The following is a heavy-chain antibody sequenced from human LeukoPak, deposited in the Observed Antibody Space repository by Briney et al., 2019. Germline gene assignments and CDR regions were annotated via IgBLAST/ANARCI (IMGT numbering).Heavy chain of an antibody. CDR1: GYTFTSYG. CDR3: ARCGRTITSYYFDY. V-gene: IGHV1-69*13. Sequence: GASVKVSCKASGYTFTSYGISWVRQAPGQGLEWMGGIIPIFGTANYAQKFQGRVTITADESTSTAYMELSSLRSEDTAVYYCARCGRTITSYYFDYWGQGTLVTVSS. CDR2: IIPIFGTA. D-gene: IGHD4/OR15-4a*01. J-gene: IGHJ4*02.